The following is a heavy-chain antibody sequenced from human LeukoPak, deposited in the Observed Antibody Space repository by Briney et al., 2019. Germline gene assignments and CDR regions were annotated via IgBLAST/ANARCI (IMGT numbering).Heavy chain of an antibody. CDR3: AKSGCSNTNCCLNY. Sequence: GGPLRLSCAASGFTFSDYGMHWVRQAPGKGLEWVAVISNNGNSKYYADSVKGRFTISRDNSKDTLYLQMNSLRAEDTAVYHCAKSGCSNTNCCLNYWGRGTLVTVFS. V-gene: IGHV3-30*18. J-gene: IGHJ4*02. CDR1: GFTFSDYG. D-gene: IGHD2-2*01. CDR2: ISNNGNSK.